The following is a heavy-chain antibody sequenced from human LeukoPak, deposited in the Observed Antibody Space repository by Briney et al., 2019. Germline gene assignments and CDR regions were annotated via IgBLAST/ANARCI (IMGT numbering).Heavy chain of an antibody. CDR1: GFTFSSYA. CDR3: AKDLYYGSGSPYYFDY. Sequence: GGSLRLSCAASGFTFSSYAMSWVRQAPGKGLEWVSAISGSGGSTYYADSVKGRFTISRDNSKNTLYLQMNSLKAEDTAVCYCAKDLYYGSGSPYYFDYWGQGTLVTVSS. D-gene: IGHD3-10*01. J-gene: IGHJ4*02. V-gene: IGHV3-23*01. CDR2: ISGSGGST.